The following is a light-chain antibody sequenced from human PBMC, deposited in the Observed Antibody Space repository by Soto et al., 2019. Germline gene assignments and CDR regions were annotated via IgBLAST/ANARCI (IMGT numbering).Light chain of an antibody. J-gene: IGKJ1*01. CDR1: QSFTSRS. CDR3: QQYAGSPET. CDR2: GTS. Sequence: EIVLTQSPGTLSLSPGERATLSCRASQSFTSRSLAWYQQKPGLAPRLLISGTSNRAAGIPDRFSGSGSGTDFTLTISRLEPEDFAVYYCQQYAGSPETFGQGTKVDIK. V-gene: IGKV3-20*01.